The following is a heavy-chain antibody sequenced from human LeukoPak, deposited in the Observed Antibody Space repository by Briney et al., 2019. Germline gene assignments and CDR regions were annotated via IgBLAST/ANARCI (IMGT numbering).Heavy chain of an antibody. D-gene: IGHD1-26*01. CDR3: ARVFSGSYFTTQPTYAFDI. CDR1: GFTFSSYS. Sequence: GGSLRLSCAASGFTFSSYSMNWVRQAPGKGLEWVSSISSSSSYIYYADSVKGRFTISRDNAKNSLYLQMNSLRAEDTAVYYCARVFSGSYFTTQPTYAFDIWGQGTMVTVSS. J-gene: IGHJ3*02. CDR2: ISSSSSYI. V-gene: IGHV3-21*01.